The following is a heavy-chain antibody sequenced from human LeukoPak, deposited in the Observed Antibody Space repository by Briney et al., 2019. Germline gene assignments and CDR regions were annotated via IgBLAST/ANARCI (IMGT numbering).Heavy chain of an antibody. Sequence: GSLRLSCAASGFTFSSYSMNWGRQAPGKGLEWVSYISSSSSTIYYADSVKGRFTISRDNAKNSLYLQMNSLRDEDTAVYYCARGDCGGDCLEAFDIWGQGTMVTVSS. J-gene: IGHJ3*02. CDR3: ARGDCGGDCLEAFDI. CDR2: ISSSSSTI. D-gene: IGHD2-21*02. CDR1: GFTFSSYS. V-gene: IGHV3-48*02.